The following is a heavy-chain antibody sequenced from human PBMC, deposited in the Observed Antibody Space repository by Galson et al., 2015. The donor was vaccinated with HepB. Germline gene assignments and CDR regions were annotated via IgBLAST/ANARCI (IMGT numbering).Heavy chain of an antibody. CDR1: GFSFNSYG. CDR2: IWNDGVNK. V-gene: IGHV3-33*01. Sequence: SLRLSCAASGFSFNSYGMHWVRQAPGKGLEWVANIWNDGVNKYYAASVKGRFAISRDSSMNNLYLEMNNLRAEDTAFYYCARDGFSGGWYYFDYWGLGTLVTVSS. J-gene: IGHJ4*02. D-gene: IGHD6-13*01. CDR3: ARDGFSGGWYYFDY.